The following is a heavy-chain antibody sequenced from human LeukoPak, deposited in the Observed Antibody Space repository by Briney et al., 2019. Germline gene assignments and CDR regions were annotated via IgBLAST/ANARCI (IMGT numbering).Heavy chain of an antibody. D-gene: IGHD2-15*01. Sequence: SETLSLTCAVYGGSFSGYYWSWIRQPPGKGLEWIGEINHSGSTNYNPSLKSRVTISVDTSKNQFSLKLSSVTAADTAVYYCARGKYCIGGNCYANWFDPWGQGTLVTVSS. CDR2: INHSGST. V-gene: IGHV4-34*01. CDR1: GGSFSGYY. J-gene: IGHJ5*02. CDR3: ARGKYCIGGNCYANWFDP.